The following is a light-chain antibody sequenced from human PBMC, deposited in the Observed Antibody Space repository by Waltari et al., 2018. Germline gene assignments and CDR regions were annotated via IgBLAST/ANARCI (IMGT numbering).Light chain of an antibody. CDR2: GAS. CDR3: LKRAGGPL. Sequence: VLTQSPATLSLFPGESATLSCRASQSVNKYLDWFQQKPGQAPRLLIYGASNRAAGIPARFSGSGSGTDFTLTISSLEPEDFAVYYCLKRAGGPLFGGGTKVE. V-gene: IGKV3-11*01. CDR1: QSVNKY. J-gene: IGKJ4*01.